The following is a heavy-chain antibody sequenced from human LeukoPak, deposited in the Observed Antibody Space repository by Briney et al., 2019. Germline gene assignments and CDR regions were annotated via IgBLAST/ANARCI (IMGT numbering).Heavy chain of an antibody. CDR2: INPNSGGT. CDR3: AREWGIVGATTDGDAFDI. J-gene: IGHJ3*02. V-gene: IGHV1-2*02. D-gene: IGHD1-26*01. CDR1: GYTFTGYY. Sequence: ASVKVSCKASGYTFTGYYMHWVRQAPGQGLEWMGWINPNSGGTNYAQKFQGRVTMTRDTSISTAYMELSRLRSDDTAVYYCAREWGIVGATTDGDAFDIWGQGTMVTVSS.